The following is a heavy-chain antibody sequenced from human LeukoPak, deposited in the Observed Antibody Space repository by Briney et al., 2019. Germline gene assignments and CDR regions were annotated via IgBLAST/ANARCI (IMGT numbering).Heavy chain of an antibody. CDR2: INPNKGAT. D-gene: IGHD3-10*01. J-gene: IGHJ6*03. Sequence: ASVKVSCKTSGYNFIGYCIHWVRQAPGQGLEWVGWINPNKGATIFAQKFQDRITMTRDTSINTAYMELTRLRSDDTAVYYCAREGVPLVRGIMTGNYNYHMDVWGKGTAVTVSS. CDR3: AREGVPLVRGIMTGNYNYHMDV. CDR1: GYNFIGYC. V-gene: IGHV1-2*02.